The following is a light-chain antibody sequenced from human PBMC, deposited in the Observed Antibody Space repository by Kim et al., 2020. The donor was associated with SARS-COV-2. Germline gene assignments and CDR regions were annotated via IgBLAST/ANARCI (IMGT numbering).Light chain of an antibody. Sequence: PGETVPLTCASSTGAVTSGHFPYWFQQKPGQAPRTLIYDTGNRHSWTPARFSGSLLGGKAALTLSAAQAEDEADYYCLLSYSDSRVFGGGTQLTVL. CDR1: TGAVTSGHF. CDR2: DTG. CDR3: LLSYSDSRV. V-gene: IGLV7-46*01. J-gene: IGLJ2*01.